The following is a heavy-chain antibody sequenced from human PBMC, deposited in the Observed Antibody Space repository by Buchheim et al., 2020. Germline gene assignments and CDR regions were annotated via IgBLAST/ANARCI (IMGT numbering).Heavy chain of an antibody. V-gene: IGHV4-59*01. D-gene: IGHD3-10*01. J-gene: IGHJ4*02. CDR3: ARSLWFGELLPYYFDY. CDR2: IYYSGST. Sequence: QVQLQESGPGLVKPSETLSLTCTVSGGSISSYYWSWIRQPPGKGLEWIGYIYYSGSTNYNPSLKSRVTISVDTSKNQFSLKLSSVTAADTAVYYCARSLWFGELLPYYFDYWGQGTL. CDR1: GGSISSYY.